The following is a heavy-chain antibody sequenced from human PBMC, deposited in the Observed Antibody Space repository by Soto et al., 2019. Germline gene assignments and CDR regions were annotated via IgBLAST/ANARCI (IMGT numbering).Heavy chain of an antibody. Sequence: QVHLVESGGGVVQPGRSLRLSCAASGFTFNSYGRYWIRQAPGKGLEWVAGLAYHGRNEYYAHSVKGRFTTSRDNSNRTLFLQMNSLRPEDTAVYYGAKSYWPSINAVLTSAIDHWGRGTLVTVPS. D-gene: IGHD2-2*01. CDR2: LAYHGRNE. J-gene: IGHJ4*02. CDR3: AKSYWPSINAVLTSAIDH. CDR1: GFTFNSYG. V-gene: IGHV3-30*18.